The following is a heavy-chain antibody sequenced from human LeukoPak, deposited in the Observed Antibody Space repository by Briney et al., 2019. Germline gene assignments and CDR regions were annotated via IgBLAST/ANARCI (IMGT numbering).Heavy chain of an antibody. D-gene: IGHD5-18*01. CDR3: ARDGGNSYGHYFFDF. J-gene: IGHJ4*02. Sequence: AGGSLRLSCAASGFSVSDNYMNWVRQAPGKGLEWVSVIYKGGNTYYAESVKGRFTISRDMSTNTLYLQMKTLRGEDTAFYYCARDGGNSYGHYFFDFWGPGTLVTVSS. CDR1: GFSVSDNY. CDR2: IYKGGNT. V-gene: IGHV3-66*01.